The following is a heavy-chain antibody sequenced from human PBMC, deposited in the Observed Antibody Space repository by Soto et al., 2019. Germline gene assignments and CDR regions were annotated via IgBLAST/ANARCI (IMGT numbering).Heavy chain of an antibody. V-gene: IGHV3-21*01. CDR2: ISSSSSYI. CDR1: GFTFSSYS. Sequence: GGSLRLSCAASGFTFSSYSMNWVRQAPGKGLGWVSSISSSSSYIYYADSVKGRFTTSRDNAKNSLYLQMNSLRAEDTAVYYCAREGSSSSGLWGMDVWGQGTTVTVSS. CDR3: AREGSSSSGLWGMDV. J-gene: IGHJ6*02. D-gene: IGHD6-6*01.